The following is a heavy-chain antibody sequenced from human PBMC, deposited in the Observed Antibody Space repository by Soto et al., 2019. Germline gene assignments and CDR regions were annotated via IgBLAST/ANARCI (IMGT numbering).Heavy chain of an antibody. D-gene: IGHD3-9*01. CDR1: GFTLGDNA. CDR3: TRARYFEWLIYPNWFDP. J-gene: IGHJ5*02. CDR2: IRTKANAGTT. Sequence: PGGSLRLSCTASGFTLGDNAMSWFRQAPGKGLEWVGVIRTKANAGTTEYAASVKGRFTISRDDSKNIAYLQMNSPKTEDTALYYCTRARYFEWLIYPNWFDPWGQGRLGTVSA. V-gene: IGHV3-49*03.